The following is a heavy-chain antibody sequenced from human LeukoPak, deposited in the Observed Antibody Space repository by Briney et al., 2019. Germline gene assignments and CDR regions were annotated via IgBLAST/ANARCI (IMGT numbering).Heavy chain of an antibody. J-gene: IGHJ4*02. D-gene: IGHD2-15*01. Sequence: PGGSLRLSRAASEFTFSSYAMNWVRQAPGKGLEWVAVISYDGSNKYYADSVKGRFTISRDNSKNTLYLQMNSLRADDTAVYYCARVWCSGGSCPPNYYFDYWGQGTLVTVSS. CDR2: ISYDGSNK. CDR1: EFTFSSYA. V-gene: IGHV3-30*04. CDR3: ARVWCSGGSCPPNYYFDY.